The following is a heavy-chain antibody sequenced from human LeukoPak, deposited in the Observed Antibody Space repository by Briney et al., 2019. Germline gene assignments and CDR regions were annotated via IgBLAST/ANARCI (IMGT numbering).Heavy chain of an antibody. CDR3: AREGPIVGATHLVDY. J-gene: IGHJ4*02. CDR2: INPKSGAT. Sequence: ASVKVSCKASGYTFDENHIHWVRQAPGQGPEWMGWINPKSGATDSAQQFQGRLTMTRDTSIGTASMDLSGLRLDDTGIYYCAREGPIVGATHLVDYWGQGTLVTVSS. V-gene: IGHV1-2*02. CDR1: GYTFDENH. D-gene: IGHD1-26*01.